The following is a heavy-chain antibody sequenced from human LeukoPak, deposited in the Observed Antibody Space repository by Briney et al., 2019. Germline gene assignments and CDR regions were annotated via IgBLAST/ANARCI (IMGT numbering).Heavy chain of an antibody. CDR3: TRGLGGTTLRSEWFDP. V-gene: IGHV1-46*01. J-gene: IGHJ5*02. Sequence: GASVKVSCKASGYTFTTYYIHWVRQAPGQGLEWMGISNPSGGSTDYAQRFQGRVTMTADTSTSTVFMELSSLRSEDTAVYYCTRGLGGTTLRSEWFDPWGQGTLVTVSS. CDR2: SNPSGGST. CDR1: GYTFTTYY. D-gene: IGHD1-1*01.